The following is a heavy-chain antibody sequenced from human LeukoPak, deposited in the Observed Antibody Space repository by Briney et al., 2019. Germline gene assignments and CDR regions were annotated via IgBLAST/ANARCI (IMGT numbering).Heavy chain of an antibody. Sequence: QTGGSLRLSCAASGFTFSTFAMLWVRQPRGKGLEWVSSIFPSGGEIHYADSVRGRFTISRDNSKSTLSLQMNSLRAEDTAIYYCATYRQVLLPFEAWGQGTLVTVSS. D-gene: IGHD2-8*02. J-gene: IGHJ5*02. CDR3: ATYRQVLLPFEA. CDR2: IFPSGGEI. CDR1: GFTFSTFA. V-gene: IGHV3-23*01.